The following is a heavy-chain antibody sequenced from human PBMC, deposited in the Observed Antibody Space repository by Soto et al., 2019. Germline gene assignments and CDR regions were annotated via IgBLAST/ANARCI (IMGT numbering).Heavy chain of an antibody. Sequence: GGSLRLSCAASGFTFSSYEMNWVRQAPGKGLEWVSYISSSGSTIYYADSVKGRFTISRDNVKNSLYLQMNSLRAEDTAVYYCARDIYYCSSTSCDARVGAFDIWGQGTMVTVSS. CDR3: ARDIYYCSSTSCDARVGAFDI. D-gene: IGHD2-2*01. J-gene: IGHJ3*02. CDR1: GFTFSSYE. CDR2: ISSSGSTI. V-gene: IGHV3-48*03.